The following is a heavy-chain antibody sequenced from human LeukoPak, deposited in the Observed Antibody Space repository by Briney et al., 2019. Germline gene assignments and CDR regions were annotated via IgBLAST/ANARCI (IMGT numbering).Heavy chain of an antibody. CDR3: ARDFPLYYYYYGMDV. Sequence: GGSLRLSCAASGFTFSSYSMNWVRQAPGKGLEWVANIKQDGSEKYYVDSVKGRFTISRDNAKNSLYLQMNSLRAEDTAVYYCARDFPLYYYYYGMDVWGQGTTVTVSS. J-gene: IGHJ6*02. CDR2: IKQDGSEK. CDR1: GFTFSSYS. V-gene: IGHV3-7*01.